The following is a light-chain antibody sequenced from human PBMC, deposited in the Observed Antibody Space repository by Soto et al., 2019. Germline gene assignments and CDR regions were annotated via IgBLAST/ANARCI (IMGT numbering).Light chain of an antibody. J-gene: IGKJ4*01. CDR2: DAS. V-gene: IGKV1-5*01. CDR1: QSISNW. CDR3: QQYNSYPFS. Sequence: DIQMTQSPSTLSASVGDRVTITCRASQSISNWLAWYQQKPGKAPTLLIYDASSLESGVPARFSGSGSGTEFTLAISSQQPVDFATYYCQQYNSYPFSLGAGTKLEIK.